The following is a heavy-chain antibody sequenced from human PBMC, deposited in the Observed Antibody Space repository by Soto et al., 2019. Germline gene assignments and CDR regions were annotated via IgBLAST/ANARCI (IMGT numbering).Heavy chain of an antibody. D-gene: IGHD5-12*01. CDR1: VSSLSTSGMC. CDR3: ARTGMTYSGYDSFDY. V-gene: IGHV2-70*11. Sequence: SGPTVVIPAQTPTLPCTFFVSSLSTSGMCVSWIRQPPGKALEWLARIDWDDDKYYSPSLKTRLTISKDTSKNQVVLKMTNMDPVDTATYYCARTGMTYSGYDSFDYWGQGTLVTVS. J-gene: IGHJ4*02. CDR2: IDWDDDK.